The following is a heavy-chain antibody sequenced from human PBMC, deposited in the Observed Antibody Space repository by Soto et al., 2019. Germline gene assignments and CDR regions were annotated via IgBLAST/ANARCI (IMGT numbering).Heavy chain of an antibody. CDR3: ASHYYDFWSGPYGMDV. J-gene: IGHJ6*02. V-gene: IGHV5-51*01. CDR1: GYSFTSYW. D-gene: IGHD3-3*01. CDR2: IYPGDSDT. Sequence: PGESLKISCKGSGYSFTSYWIGWVRQMPGKVLEWMGIIYPGDSDTRYSPSFQGQVTISADKSISTAYLQWSSLKASDTAMYYCASHYYDFWSGPYGMDVWGQGTTVNVSS.